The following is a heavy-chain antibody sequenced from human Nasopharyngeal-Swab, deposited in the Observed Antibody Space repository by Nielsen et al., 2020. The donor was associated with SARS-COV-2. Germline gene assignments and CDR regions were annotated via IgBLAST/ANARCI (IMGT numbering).Heavy chain of an antibody. Sequence: SEPLSLPCTVSGGFISSYYWSWIRQPPGKGLKWIGEINHSGSTNYNTSLKSRVTISVDPSKNQFTLKLSSVTAADTAVYYWARGDYDYVWGGYRSEERWFDPWGQGTLVTVSS. J-gene: IGHJ5*02. D-gene: IGHD3-16*02. CDR2: INHSGST. CDR3: ARGDYDYVWGGYRSEERWFDP. V-gene: IGHV4-34*01. CDR1: GGFISSYY.